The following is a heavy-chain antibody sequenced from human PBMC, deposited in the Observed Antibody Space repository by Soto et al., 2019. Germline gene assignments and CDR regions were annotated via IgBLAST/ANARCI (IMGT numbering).Heavy chain of an antibody. Sequence: GGSLRLSCAASGFSFSTYSMSWVRQAPGKGLEWVSSISSTSNYIYYADSVKGRFTISRDNAKNSLYLQMNSLRAEDTALYYCARVPLSLHDYYYALDVWGQRTTVTVS. CDR1: GFSFSTYS. V-gene: IGHV3-21*01. CDR3: ARVPLSLHDYYYALDV. J-gene: IGHJ6*02. CDR2: ISSTSNYI.